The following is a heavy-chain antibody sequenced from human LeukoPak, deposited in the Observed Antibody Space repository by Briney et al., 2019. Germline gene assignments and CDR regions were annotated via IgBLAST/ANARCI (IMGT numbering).Heavy chain of an antibody. Sequence: GGSLRLSCAASGFTFSSYWMHWVRQNPGKGLVWVSRIKPDGSGTSYVDSVKGRFTISRDNAKSTLYLQMNSLGAEDTAVYYCAKDAVYGSGSVDYWGQGALVTVSS. CDR2: IKPDGSGT. D-gene: IGHD3-10*01. J-gene: IGHJ4*02. V-gene: IGHV3-74*01. CDR3: AKDAVYGSGSVDY. CDR1: GFTFSSYW.